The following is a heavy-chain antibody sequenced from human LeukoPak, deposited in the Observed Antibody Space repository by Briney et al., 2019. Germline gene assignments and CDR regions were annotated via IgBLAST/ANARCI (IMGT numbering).Heavy chain of an antibody. D-gene: IGHD6-13*01. CDR1: GFTFSSYS. CDR3: ARDSSSWYGDPFDY. J-gene: IGHJ4*02. CDR2: ISSSSSYI. V-gene: IGHV3-21*01. Sequence: GGSLRLSCAASGFTFSSYSMNWVRQAPGKGLEWVSSISSSSSYIYYADSVKGRFTISRDNAKNSLYLQMNSLRAEDTAVYYCARDSSSWYGDPFDYWGQGTLVTVSS.